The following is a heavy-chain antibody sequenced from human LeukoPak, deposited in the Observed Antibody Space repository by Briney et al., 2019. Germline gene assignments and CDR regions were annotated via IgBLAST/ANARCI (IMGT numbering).Heavy chain of an antibody. CDR2: INSDGSST. D-gene: IGHD6-13*01. Sequence: PGGSLRLSCAASGFTFSSYEMNWVRQAPGKGLVWVSHINSDGSSTTYADSVKGRFTISRDNAKNTLYLQMNSLRAEDTAVYYCAHPTEYSSSWYGNWFDPWGQGTLVTVSS. J-gene: IGHJ5*02. CDR1: GFTFSSYE. CDR3: AHPTEYSSSWYGNWFDP. V-gene: IGHV3-74*01.